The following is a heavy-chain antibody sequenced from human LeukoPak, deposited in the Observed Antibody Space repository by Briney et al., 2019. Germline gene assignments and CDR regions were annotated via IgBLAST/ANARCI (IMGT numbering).Heavy chain of an antibody. Sequence: SETLSLTCAVYGGSFSGYYWSWIRQPPGKGLEWIGEINHSGSTNYNPSLKSRVTISVDTSKNQFSLKLSSVTAADTAVYYCAGAVPLVVTATNWYFDLWGRGTLVTVSS. CDR1: GGSFSGYY. J-gene: IGHJ2*01. CDR2: INHSGST. D-gene: IGHD2-21*02. CDR3: AGAVPLVVTATNWYFDL. V-gene: IGHV4-34*01.